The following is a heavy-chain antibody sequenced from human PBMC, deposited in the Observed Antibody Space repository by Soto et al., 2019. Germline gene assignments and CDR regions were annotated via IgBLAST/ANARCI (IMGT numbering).Heavy chain of an antibody. J-gene: IGHJ6*02. D-gene: IGHD1-26*01. CDR1: GGSISSYY. CDR3: ASAGGGSRYYYGMDV. Sequence: SETRSLTCTVSGGSISSYYWSWIRQPPGKGLEWIGYIYYSGSTNYNPSLKSRVTISVDTSKNQFSLKLSSVTAADTAVYYCASAGGGSRYYYGMDVWGQGTTVTVSS. CDR2: IYYSGST. V-gene: IGHV4-59*01.